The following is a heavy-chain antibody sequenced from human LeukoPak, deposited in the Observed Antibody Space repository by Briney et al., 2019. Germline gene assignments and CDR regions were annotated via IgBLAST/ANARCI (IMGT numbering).Heavy chain of an antibody. Sequence: RTYYKSKWYNDYAVSVKSRITINPDTSKNQFSLQLNSVTPEDTAVYYCARAVAGTFEWFDPWGQGTLVTVSS. D-gene: IGHD6-19*01. J-gene: IGHJ5*02. V-gene: IGHV6-1*01. CDR3: ARAVAGTFEWFDP. CDR2: TYYKSKWYN.